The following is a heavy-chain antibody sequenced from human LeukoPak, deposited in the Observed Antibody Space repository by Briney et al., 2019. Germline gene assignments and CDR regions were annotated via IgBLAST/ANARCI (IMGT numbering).Heavy chain of an antibody. CDR1: GYTFTGYY. Sequence: AASVKVSCKASGYTFTGYYMHWVRQAPGQGLEWMGWINPNSGGTNYAQKFQGRVTMTRDTSISTAYMELSRLRSDDTAVYYCARDRDDSGGNPDYWGQGTLVTVSS. V-gene: IGHV1-2*02. CDR3: ARDRDDSGGNPDY. CDR2: INPNSGGT. D-gene: IGHD4-23*01. J-gene: IGHJ4*02.